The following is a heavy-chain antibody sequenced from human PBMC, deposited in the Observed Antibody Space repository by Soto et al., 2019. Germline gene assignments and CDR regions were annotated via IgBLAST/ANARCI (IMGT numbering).Heavy chain of an antibody. CDR2: IAVGSGYT. V-gene: IGHV1-58*01. Sequence: ASVKVSCKASGFTFTSSAFQWVRQARGQRLEWIGWIAVGSGYTNYAQRFQDRVTLTRGMSTATTYMELSRLTSEDTAIYYCAADATAWQQMVPSDYWGQGTLVTVSS. CDR1: GFTFTSSA. CDR3: AADATAWQQMVPSDY. J-gene: IGHJ4*02. D-gene: IGHD2-8*01.